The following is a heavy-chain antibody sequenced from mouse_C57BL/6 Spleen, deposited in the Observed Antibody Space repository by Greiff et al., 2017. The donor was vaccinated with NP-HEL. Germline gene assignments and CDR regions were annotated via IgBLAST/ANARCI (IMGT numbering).Heavy chain of an antibody. V-gene: IGHV5-4*01. CDR3: ASDASTVVATRWYFDV. D-gene: IGHD1-1*01. CDR1: GFTFSSYA. CDR2: ISDGGSYT. J-gene: IGHJ1*03. Sequence: EVQVVESGGGLVKPGGSLKLSCAASGFTFSSYAMSWVRQTPEKRLEWVATISDGGSYTYYPDNVKGRFTISRDNAKNNLYLQMSHLKSEDTAMYYCASDASTVVATRWYFDVWGTGTTVTVSS.